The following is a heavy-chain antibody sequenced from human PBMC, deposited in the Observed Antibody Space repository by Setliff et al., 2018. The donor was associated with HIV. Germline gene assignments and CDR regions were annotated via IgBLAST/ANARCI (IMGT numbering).Heavy chain of an antibody. CDR1: GFTFSSFD. J-gene: IGHJ4*02. CDR3: ARGGSYYYDTSGFLDY. Sequence: PGGSLGLSCAASGFTFSSFDMNWVRQAPGKGLDWVSYMSGSGTTIYYADSVKGRFTISRDNAKNPLYLQMDSLRAEDTAVYYCARGGSYYYDTSGFLDYWGPGTLVTVSS. V-gene: IGHV3-48*03. D-gene: IGHD3-22*01. CDR2: MSGSGTTI.